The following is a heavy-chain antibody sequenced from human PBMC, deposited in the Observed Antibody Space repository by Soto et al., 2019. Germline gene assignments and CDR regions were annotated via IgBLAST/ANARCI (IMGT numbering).Heavy chain of an antibody. CDR2: IYYSGST. Sequence: SETLSLTCTVSGGSISSYYWSWIRQPPGKGLEWIGYIYYSGSTNYNPSLKSRVTISVDTSKNQFSLKLGSVTAADTAVYHCAKLPWADYGGIFDPWGQGTLVTVS. V-gene: IGHV4-59*01. D-gene: IGHD4-17*01. CDR3: AKLPWADYGGIFDP. J-gene: IGHJ5*02. CDR1: GGSISSYY.